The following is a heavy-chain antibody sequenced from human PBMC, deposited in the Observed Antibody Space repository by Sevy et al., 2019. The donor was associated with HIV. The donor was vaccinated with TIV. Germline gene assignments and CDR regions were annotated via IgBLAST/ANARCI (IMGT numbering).Heavy chain of an antibody. Sequence: GGSLRLSCAASGFGFDTYAMSWVRQAPGKGLEWVSTINGNGRATYYADSVKDRFTISRDNSKKTLSLQMNSLRAEDTATYYCAKDVVVDITIFGLNIRHYWYFDVWGRGTLVTVSS. D-gene: IGHD3-3*01. J-gene: IGHJ2*01. CDR1: GFGFDTYA. CDR2: INGNGRAT. CDR3: AKDVVVDITIFGLNIRHYWYFDV. V-gene: IGHV3-23*01.